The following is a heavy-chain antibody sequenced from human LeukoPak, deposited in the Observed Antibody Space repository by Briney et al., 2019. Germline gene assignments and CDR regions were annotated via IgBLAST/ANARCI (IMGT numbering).Heavy chain of an antibody. CDR2: IRYDGSNK. Sequence: PGGSLRLSCAASGFTFSSYGMHWVRQAPGKGLEWVAFIRYDGSNKYYADSVKGRFTISRDNSKNTLYLQMNSLRAEDTAVYYCAKGTVAAPDGYFDYWGQGTLVTVSS. CDR1: GFTFSSYG. J-gene: IGHJ4*02. CDR3: AKGTVAAPDGYFDY. V-gene: IGHV3-30*02. D-gene: IGHD4-23*01.